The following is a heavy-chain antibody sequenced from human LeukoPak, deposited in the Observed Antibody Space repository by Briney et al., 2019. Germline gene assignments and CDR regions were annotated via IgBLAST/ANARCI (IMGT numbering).Heavy chain of an antibody. V-gene: IGHV3-48*01. CDR1: GFTFSSYH. J-gene: IGHJ4*02. D-gene: IGHD6-19*01. CDR3: AKVVAGKPPLIYYFDY. CDR2: ISSSSSTI. Sequence: PGGSLRLSCVGSGFTFSSYHMNWVRQAPGKGLEWVSYISSSSSTIYYADSVKGRFTISRDNSKNTLYLQMNSLRAEDTAVYYCAKVVAGKPPLIYYFDYWGQGTLVTVSS.